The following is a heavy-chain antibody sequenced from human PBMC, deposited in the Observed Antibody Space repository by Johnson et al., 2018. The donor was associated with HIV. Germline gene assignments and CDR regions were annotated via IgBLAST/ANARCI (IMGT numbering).Heavy chain of an antibody. CDR3: ARDQEAAAGQDDAFDI. V-gene: IGHV3-30*04. CDR2: ISYDGSNK. J-gene: IGHJ3*02. D-gene: IGHD6-13*01. CDR1: GFTFSSYA. Sequence: QVQLVESGGGVVQPGRSLRLSCAASGFTFSSYAMHWVRQAPGKGLEWVAVISYDGSNKYYADSVKGRFTISRDNSKNTLNLQMNSLRAEDTAVYYCARDQEAAAGQDDAFDIWGQGTMVTVSS.